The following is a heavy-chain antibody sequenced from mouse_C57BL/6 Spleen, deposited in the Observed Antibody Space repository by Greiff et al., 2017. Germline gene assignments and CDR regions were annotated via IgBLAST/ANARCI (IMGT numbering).Heavy chain of an antibody. J-gene: IGHJ4*01. CDR3: ARGDYYGSSLYYYAMDY. D-gene: IGHD1-1*01. V-gene: IGHV1-76*01. CDR2: IYPGSGNT. CDR1: GYTFTDYY. Sequence: VQGVESGAELVRPGASVKLSCKASGYTFTDYYINWVKQRPGQGLEWIARIYPGSGNTYYNEKLKGKATLTAAKSSSTAYMQLSSLTSEDSAVYFCARGDYYGSSLYYYAMDYWGQGTSVTVSS.